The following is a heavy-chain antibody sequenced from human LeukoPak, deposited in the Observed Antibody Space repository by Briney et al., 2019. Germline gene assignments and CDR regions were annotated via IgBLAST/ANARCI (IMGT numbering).Heavy chain of an antibody. D-gene: IGHD3-3*01. J-gene: IGHJ5*02. CDR2: IDTDGSST. V-gene: IGHV3-74*01. CDR1: GFTFSSYW. Sequence: GGSLRLSCAASGFTFSSYWMHWVRQAPGKGLVWVSRIDTDGSSTSYADSVKGRFTTSRDNAKNTLYLQMNSLRAEDTAVYYCASLLETYYDFWSGYPGPWGQGTLVTVSS. CDR3: ASLLETYYDFWSGYPGP.